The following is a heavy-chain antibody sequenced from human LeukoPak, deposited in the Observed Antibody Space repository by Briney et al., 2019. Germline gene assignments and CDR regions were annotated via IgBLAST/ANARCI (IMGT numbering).Heavy chain of an antibody. CDR2: IWYGGSNK. V-gene: IGHV3-33*08. Sequence: GRSLRLSCAASGFTFSSYGMHWVRQAPGKGLEWVAVIWYGGSNKYYADSVKGRFTISRDNSKNTLYLQMNSLRAEDTAVYYCAKSPRVCSSTSCYKGDYYYYYMDVWGKGTTVTVSS. CDR1: GFTFSSYG. D-gene: IGHD2-2*02. CDR3: AKSPRVCSSTSCYKGDYYYYYMDV. J-gene: IGHJ6*03.